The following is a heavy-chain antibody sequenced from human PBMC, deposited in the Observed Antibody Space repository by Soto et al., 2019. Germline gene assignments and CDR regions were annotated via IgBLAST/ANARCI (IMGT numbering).Heavy chain of an antibody. V-gene: IGHV3-30-3*01. CDR3: ARDTGAAAGWYYYYGMDV. J-gene: IGHJ6*02. Sequence: QVQLVESGGGVVQPGRSLRLSCAASGFTFSSYAMHWVRQAPGKGLEWVAVISYDGSNKYYADSVKGRFTISRDNSKNTLYLQMHSLRAEDTAVYYCARDTGAAAGWYYYYGMDVWGQGTTVTVSS. CDR1: GFTFSSYA. CDR2: ISYDGSNK. D-gene: IGHD6-13*01.